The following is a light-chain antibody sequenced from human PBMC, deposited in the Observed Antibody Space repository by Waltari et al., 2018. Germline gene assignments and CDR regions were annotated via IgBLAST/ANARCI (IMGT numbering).Light chain of an antibody. CDR2: GTS. Sequence: DIQLTQSPSSLSASPRDRVTINCRASQSINSLLNWYQQKQGKAPKLLIYGTSSLQSGVPSRFSGSGSGTDFSLTINSLQPEDFAAYYCQQTYTTPYTFGQGTKLDIK. CDR1: QSINSL. J-gene: IGKJ2*01. CDR3: QQTYTTPYT. V-gene: IGKV1-39*01.